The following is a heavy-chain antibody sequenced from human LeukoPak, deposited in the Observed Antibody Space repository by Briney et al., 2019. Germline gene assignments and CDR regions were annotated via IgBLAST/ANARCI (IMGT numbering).Heavy chain of an antibody. J-gene: IGHJ4*02. CDR2: ISGNGGDT. CDR3: AKRPYGSGSPTYYFDY. V-gene: IGHV3-23*01. Sequence: GGTLRLSCAASGFTFTSYSMSWVRQAPGKGLEWVSVISGNGGDTFYADSVKGRFTISRDNYKNTLYLQMNSLRVEDTAVYYCAKRPYGSGSPTYYFDYWGPGTLVTVSS. CDR1: GFTFTSYS. D-gene: IGHD3-10*01.